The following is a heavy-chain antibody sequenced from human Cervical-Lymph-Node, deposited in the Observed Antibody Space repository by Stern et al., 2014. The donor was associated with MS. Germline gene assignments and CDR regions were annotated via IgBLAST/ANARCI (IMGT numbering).Heavy chain of an antibody. V-gene: IGHV3-9*01. CDR3: GRDILPEVTCIDY. CDR1: GFTFDDYA. Sequence: EVQLEESGGGLVQPGRSLRLSCAASGFTFDDYAMHWVRQPPGKGLEWVSSITWNGGSIAYADSVKGRFTISRDNAKSSLYLQVNSLRAEDTALYYCGRDILPEVTCIDYWGQGTLVTVSS. D-gene: IGHD2-15*01. J-gene: IGHJ4*02. CDR2: ITWNGGSI.